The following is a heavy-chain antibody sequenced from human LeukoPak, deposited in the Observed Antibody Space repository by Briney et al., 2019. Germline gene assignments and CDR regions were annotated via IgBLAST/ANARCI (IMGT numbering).Heavy chain of an antibody. V-gene: IGHV3-33*06. Sequence: GRSLRLSCAASGFTFSSYGMHWVRQAPGKGLEWVAVIWYDGSNKYYADSVKGRFTISRDDSKNTLYLQMNSLRAEDTAVYYCAKVTRFGDLLIDYWGQGTLVTVSS. D-gene: IGHD3-10*02. CDR2: IWYDGSNK. J-gene: IGHJ4*02. CDR3: AKVTRFGDLLIDY. CDR1: GFTFSSYG.